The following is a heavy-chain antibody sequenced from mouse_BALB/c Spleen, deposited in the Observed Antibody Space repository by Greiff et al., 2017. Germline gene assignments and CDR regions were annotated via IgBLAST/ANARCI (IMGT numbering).Heavy chain of an antibody. V-gene: IGHV1S135*01. Sequence: VQLKQSGPELGKPGASVKISCKASGYSFTGYNMYWVKQSHRKSLEWIGYIDPYNGGTSYNQKSKGKATLTVDKSSSTAYMHLNSLTSEDSAIYYCARGDDYDRIDYWGQGTTLTVSS. CDR1: GYSFTGYN. CDR2: IDPYNGGT. J-gene: IGHJ2*01. CDR3: ARGDDYDRIDY. D-gene: IGHD2-4*01.